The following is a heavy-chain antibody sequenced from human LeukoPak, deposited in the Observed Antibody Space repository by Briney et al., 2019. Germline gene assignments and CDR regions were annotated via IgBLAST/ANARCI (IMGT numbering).Heavy chain of an antibody. V-gene: IGHV3-23*01. D-gene: IGHD2-21*02. CDR2: ISGSGIIT. J-gene: IGHJ1*01. Sequence: GGSLRLSCAASGFTFSSHGMSWVRQAPGKGLEWVSSISGSGIITYYADSVKGRFTISRDNSKNTLYLQMNSLRAEDTAVYYCAKVMLSYCGGDCYSGYFQHWGQGTLVTVSS. CDR3: AKVMLSYCGGDCYSGYFQH. CDR1: GFTFSSHG.